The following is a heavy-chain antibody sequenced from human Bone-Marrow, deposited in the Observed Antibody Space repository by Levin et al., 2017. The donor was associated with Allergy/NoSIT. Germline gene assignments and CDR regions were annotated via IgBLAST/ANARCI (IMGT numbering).Heavy chain of an antibody. CDR3: AKDFGGATDY. CDR2: VNEDGTTT. Sequence: PGGSLRLSCVGSGFTFSSYWMHWVRQVPGKGLVWVSRVNEDGTTTNYADSVKGRFTISRDNSKNTLYLQMNSLRVEDTAVYYCAKDFGGATDYWGQGTLVTVSS. V-gene: IGHV3-74*01. D-gene: IGHD3-16*01. J-gene: IGHJ4*02. CDR1: GFTFSSYW.